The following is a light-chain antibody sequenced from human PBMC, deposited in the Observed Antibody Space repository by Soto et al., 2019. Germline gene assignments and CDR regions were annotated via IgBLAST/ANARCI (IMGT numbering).Light chain of an antibody. CDR2: EVS. CDR3: SSYRSGSTWV. CDR1: SSDVGGYKY. Sequence: QSVLTQPASVSGSPGQSITISCTGTSSDVGGYKYVSWYQQHPGKAPKLMIYEVSNRPSGVSNRFSGSKSGNTASLTISGLQAEDEADYYCSSYRSGSTWVFGGGTKLTVL. V-gene: IGLV2-14*01. J-gene: IGLJ3*02.